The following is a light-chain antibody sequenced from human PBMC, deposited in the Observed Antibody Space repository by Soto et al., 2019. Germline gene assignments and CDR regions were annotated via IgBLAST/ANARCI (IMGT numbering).Light chain of an antibody. CDR3: QQYNHWPPLT. CDR2: GAS. J-gene: IGKJ4*01. CDR1: QSVGRN. V-gene: IGKV3-15*01. Sequence: EIVMTQSPATLSVSPGERATLSCRASQSVGRNLAWYQQKPGQAPRLLIYGASTRATGIPARFSGSGSGTEFPLTISSLQSEDVAIYSCQQYNHWPPLTFGGGTKVEIK.